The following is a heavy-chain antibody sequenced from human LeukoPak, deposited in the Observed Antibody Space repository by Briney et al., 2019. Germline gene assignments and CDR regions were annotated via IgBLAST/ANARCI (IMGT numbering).Heavy chain of an antibody. Sequence: SETLSLTCTVSGGSITISNYYWIWVRQPPGKGLEWIGCISYSGDTYYSPSLESRVSISMDMSKSQFSLRLHSVTAADTAVYYCANKQWVYYYMDVWGTGTTATVSS. CDR2: ISYSGDT. CDR1: GGSITISNYY. J-gene: IGHJ6*03. D-gene: IGHD1-26*01. CDR3: ANKQWVYYYMDV. V-gene: IGHV4-30-4*08.